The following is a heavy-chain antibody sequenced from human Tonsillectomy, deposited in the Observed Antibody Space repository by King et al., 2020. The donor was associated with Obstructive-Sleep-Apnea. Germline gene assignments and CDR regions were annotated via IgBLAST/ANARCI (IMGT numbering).Heavy chain of an antibody. J-gene: IGHJ1*01. CDR3: AKEAYSSSWYVQH. CDR1: GFTFSNYG. D-gene: IGHD6-13*01. V-gene: IGHV3-30*02. CDR2: IRYDGSNK. Sequence: VQLVESGGGVVQPGGSLRLSCAASGFTFSNYGMHWVRQAPGKGLEWVAFIRYDGSNKYYADSVRGRFTISRDNSKNTLYLQMNSLRADDTAVYYCAKEAYSSSWYVQHWVQGTLVTVSS.